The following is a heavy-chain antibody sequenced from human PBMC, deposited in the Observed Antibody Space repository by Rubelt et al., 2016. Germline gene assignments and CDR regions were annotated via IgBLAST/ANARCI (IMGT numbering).Heavy chain of an antibody. CDR3: ARDRNYYDSSGYPDY. J-gene: IGHJ4*02. CDR2: INPNSGGT. V-gene: IGHV1-2*02. D-gene: IGHD3-22*01. Sequence: APGQGLEWMGWINPNSGGTNYAQKFQGRVTMTRDTSISTAYMELSRLRSDETAVYYCARDRNYYDSSGYPDYWGQGTLVTVSS.